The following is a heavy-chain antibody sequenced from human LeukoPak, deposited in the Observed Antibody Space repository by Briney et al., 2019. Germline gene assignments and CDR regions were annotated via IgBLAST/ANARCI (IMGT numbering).Heavy chain of an antibody. D-gene: IGHD3-10*01. CDR2: VMPIFGTA. V-gene: IGHV1-69*01. J-gene: IGHJ5*02. CDR1: GGTFSSYA. Sequence: AVKVSCKACGGTFSSYAISWVRQAPGQGLEWMGGVMPIFGTANYAQKFQGRVTITADESTSTAYMELSSLRSEDTAVYYCARDPFTMVRGVHRNNWFDPWGQGTLVTVSS. CDR3: ARDPFTMVRGVHRNNWFDP.